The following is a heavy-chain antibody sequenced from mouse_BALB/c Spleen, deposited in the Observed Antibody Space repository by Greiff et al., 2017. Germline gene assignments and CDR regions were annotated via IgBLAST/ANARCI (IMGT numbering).Heavy chain of an antibody. CDR2: ILPGSGST. CDR3: AGGNYGFAY. Sequence: QVQLQQSGAELMKPGASVKISCKATGYTFSSYWIEWVKQRPGHGLEWIGEILPGSGSTNYNEKFKGKATFTADTSSNTAYMQLSSLTSEDSAVYCCAGGNYGFAYWGQGTLVTVSA. D-gene: IGHD2-1*01. V-gene: IGHV1-9*01. CDR1: GYTFSSYW. J-gene: IGHJ3*01.